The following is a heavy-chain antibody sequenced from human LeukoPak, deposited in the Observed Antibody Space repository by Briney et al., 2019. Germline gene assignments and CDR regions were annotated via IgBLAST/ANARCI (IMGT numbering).Heavy chain of an antibody. CDR1: GGSFSGYY. D-gene: IGHD2-15*01. V-gene: IGHV4-34*01. Sequence: SETLSLTCAVYGGSFSGYYWSWIRQPPGKGLEWIGEINHSGSTNYNPSLKSRVTISVDTSKNQFSLKLSSVTAADTAVYYCARGGVVVVAATPGYYYYYGMDVWGQGTTVTVSS. J-gene: IGHJ6*02. CDR2: INHSGST. CDR3: ARGGVVVVAATPGYYYYYGMDV.